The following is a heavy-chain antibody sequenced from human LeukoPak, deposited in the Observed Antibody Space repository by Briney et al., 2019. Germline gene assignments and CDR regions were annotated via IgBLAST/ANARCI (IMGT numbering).Heavy chain of an antibody. Sequence: GGSLRLSCVASGFTFNSFAMHWVRQALGKGLEWVAVISYDGSKRYYADSGKGRFTISRDNSKNATYLEMNSMRVEDTAIYYCTRDHYPGIARGGACNFWGQGTMVTVSS. CDR3: TRDHYPGIARGGACNF. D-gene: IGHD2/OR15-2a*01. V-gene: IGHV3-30-3*01. J-gene: IGHJ3*01. CDR2: ISYDGSKR. CDR1: GFTFNSFA.